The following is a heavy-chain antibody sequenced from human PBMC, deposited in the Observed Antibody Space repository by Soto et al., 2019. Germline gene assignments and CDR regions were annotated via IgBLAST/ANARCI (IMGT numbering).Heavy chain of an antibody. V-gene: IGHV3-30*18. CDR3: AKDVAKDFCSGYQEY. CDR2: ISYDGSNK. CDR1: GFTFSSYG. D-gene: IGHD3-3*01. J-gene: IGHJ4*02. Sequence: QVQLMESGGGVAQPGRSLRLSCAASGFTFSSYGMHWVRQAPGKGLEWVAVISYDGSNKYYADSVKGRFTISRDNSKNTLYLQMNSLRAEDTAVYYCAKDVAKDFCSGYQEYWGQGTLVTVSS.